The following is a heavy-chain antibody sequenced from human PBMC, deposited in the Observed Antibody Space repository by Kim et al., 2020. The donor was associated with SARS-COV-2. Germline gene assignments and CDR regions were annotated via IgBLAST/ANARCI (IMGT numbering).Heavy chain of an antibody. CDR3: GRGGLRAGTSWIDP. CDR1: EFAFSNYW. V-gene: IGHV3-7*01. CDR2: INQDGSEA. D-gene: IGHD6-19*01. J-gene: IGHJ5*02. Sequence: GGSLRLSCAASEFAFSNYWMTWVRQAPGKGLEWVANINQDGSEAYYVDSVRGRFTVSRDNAKKLVYLQMNSLRVEDTAVYYCGRGGLRAGTSWIDPRGQG.